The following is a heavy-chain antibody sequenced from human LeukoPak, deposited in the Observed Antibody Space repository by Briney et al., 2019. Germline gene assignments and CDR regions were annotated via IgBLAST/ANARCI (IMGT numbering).Heavy chain of an antibody. CDR2: INPNSGDT. CDR3: ARSGDYGSYYFDS. V-gene: IGHV1-2*02. J-gene: IGHJ4*02. D-gene: IGHD2-21*02. CDR1: GHTFTGYY. Sequence: ASVKVSCKASGHTFTGYYMHWVRQAPGQGLEWMGWINPNSGDTNYAQKFQGRVTMTRDTSISTAYMELSSPTSDDTAVYFCARSGDYGSYYFDSWGQGTLVTVSS.